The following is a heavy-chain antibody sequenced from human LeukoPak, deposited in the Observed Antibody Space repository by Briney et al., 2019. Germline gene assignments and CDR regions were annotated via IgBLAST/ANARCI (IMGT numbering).Heavy chain of an antibody. CDR3: ARAQSGYDRYYYFDY. Sequence: ASVKVSCKASGYTFTSYGISWERQAPGQGLEWMGWISAYNGNTNYAQKLQGRVTMTTDTSTSTAYMELRSLRSDDTAVYYCARAQSGYDRYYYFDYWGQGTLVTVSS. V-gene: IGHV1-18*04. D-gene: IGHD5-12*01. J-gene: IGHJ4*02. CDR1: GYTFTSYG. CDR2: ISAYNGNT.